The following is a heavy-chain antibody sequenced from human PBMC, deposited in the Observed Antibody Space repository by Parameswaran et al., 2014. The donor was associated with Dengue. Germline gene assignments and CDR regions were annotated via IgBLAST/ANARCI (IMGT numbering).Heavy chain of an antibody. D-gene: IGHD5-18*01. J-gene: IGHJ4*02. CDR3: ARAVYSYGYNQPDY. Sequence: VRQMPGKGLEWVSYISSSGSTIYYADSVKGRFTISRDNAKNSLYLQMNSLRAEDTAVYYCARAVYSYGYNQPDYWGQGTLVTVSS. V-gene: IGHV3-48*03. CDR2: ISSSGSTI.